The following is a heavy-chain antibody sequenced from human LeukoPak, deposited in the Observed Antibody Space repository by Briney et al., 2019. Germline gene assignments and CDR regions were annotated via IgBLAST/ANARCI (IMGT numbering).Heavy chain of an antibody. Sequence: GGSLRLSCAAFSGFAMSWVRQAPGKGLEWVSAINGRGDDTYYPDSVKGRFTISRANSNNTLYLQMNSLRAEATAVYYCAKGHRRSFSFFDSWGQGILVTVSS. CDR1: SGFA. V-gene: IGHV3-23*01. D-gene: IGHD3-10*01. J-gene: IGHJ4*02. CDR2: INGRGDDT. CDR3: AKGHRRSFSFFDS.